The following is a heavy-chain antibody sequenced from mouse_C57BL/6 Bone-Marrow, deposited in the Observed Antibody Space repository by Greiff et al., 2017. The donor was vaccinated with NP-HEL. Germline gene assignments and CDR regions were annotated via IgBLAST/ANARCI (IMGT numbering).Heavy chain of an antibody. CDR1: GYTFTSYW. J-gene: IGHJ3*01. CDR3: ALLRFAY. V-gene: IGHV1-59*01. Sequence: QVQLQQPGAELVRPGTSVKLSCKASGYTFTSYWMHWVKQRPGQGLEWIGVIDPSDSYTNYNQKFKGKATLTVDTSSSTAYMQLSSLTSEDSAVYYCALLRFAYWGQGTLVTVSA. CDR2: IDPSDSYT.